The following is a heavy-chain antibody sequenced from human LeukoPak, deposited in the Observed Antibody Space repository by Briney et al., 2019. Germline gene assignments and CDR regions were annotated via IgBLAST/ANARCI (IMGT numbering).Heavy chain of an antibody. D-gene: IGHD3-3*01. Sequence: PGGSLRLSCAASGFTFSDYYMSWIRQAPGTGLEWVSNISTGGSSIYYADSVKGRFTISRDNAKNSLYLQMNSLRAEDTAVYYCARHLLESGHVAFDLWGQGTMVTVSS. V-gene: IGHV3-11*01. CDR2: ISTGGSSI. CDR3: ARHLLESGHVAFDL. CDR1: GFTFSDYY. J-gene: IGHJ3*01.